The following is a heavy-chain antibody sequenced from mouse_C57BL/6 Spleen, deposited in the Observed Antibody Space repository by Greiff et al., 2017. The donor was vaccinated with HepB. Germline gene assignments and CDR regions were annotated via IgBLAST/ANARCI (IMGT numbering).Heavy chain of an antibody. CDR1: GYTFTGYW. J-gene: IGHJ3*01. D-gene: IGHD2-10*02. CDR2: ILPGSGST. CDR3: AGGYGNYVAFAY. Sequence: VQLQQSGAELMKPGASVKLSCKATGYTFTGYWIEWVKQRPGHGLEWIGEILPGSGSTNYNEKVKGKATFTADTSSNTAYMQLCSLPIEDSAIDYCAGGYGNYVAFAYGGKGPRSTVSA. V-gene: IGHV1-9*01.